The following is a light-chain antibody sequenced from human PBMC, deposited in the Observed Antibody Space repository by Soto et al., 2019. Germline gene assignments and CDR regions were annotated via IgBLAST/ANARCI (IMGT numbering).Light chain of an antibody. CDR1: QSVGSY. CDR2: DAS. J-gene: IGKJ5*01. Sequence: ITLTQSPATLSLSPGERATLACRASQSVGSYLAWYQQKPGQPPRLIIYDASNRATGIPARFSGSGSGTDFTLTISSLEPEDFAVYYCQQRSNWPITFGQGTRLEIK. V-gene: IGKV3-11*01. CDR3: QQRSNWPIT.